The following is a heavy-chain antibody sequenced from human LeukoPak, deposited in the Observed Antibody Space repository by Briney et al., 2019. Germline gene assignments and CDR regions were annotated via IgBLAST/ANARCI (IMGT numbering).Heavy chain of an antibody. CDR2: IYYSGNT. J-gene: IGHJ5*02. CDR3: ARGQHPKRWLQLRGAYAWFDP. D-gene: IGHD5-24*01. Sequence: PSETLSLTCTVSGFSISSSNSYWGWIRQPPGKGLEWIGSIYYSGNTYYNPSLKSRVTISVDTSKNQFSLKLSSVTAADTAVYYCARGQHPKRWLQLRGAYAWFDPWGQGTLVTVSS. CDR1: GFSISSSNSY. V-gene: IGHV4-39*07.